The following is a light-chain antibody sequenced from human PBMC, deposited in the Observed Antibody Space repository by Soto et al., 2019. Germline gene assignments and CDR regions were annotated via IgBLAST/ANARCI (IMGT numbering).Light chain of an antibody. CDR2: GSF. CDR1: QSVKGNY. V-gene: IGKV3-20*01. CDR3: QQYGTSPKT. J-gene: IGKJ1*01. Sequence: EIVLTQSPATLSLSPGKRATLSCRASQSVKGNYLAWYQQKPGQAPRLLIYGSFTRAIGIPDRFSGSGSGTELTLTISRLEPEDFGVYYCQQYGTSPKTFGQGTRVEV.